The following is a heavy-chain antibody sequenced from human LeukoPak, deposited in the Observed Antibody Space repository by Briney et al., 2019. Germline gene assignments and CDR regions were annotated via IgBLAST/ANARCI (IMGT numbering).Heavy chain of an antibody. Sequence: SVKVSCKASGGTFSSYAISWVRQAPGQGLEWMGRIIPILGIANYAQKFQGRVTITADKSTGTAYMELSSLRSEDTAVYYCTTDQSRIRKGFDPWGQGTLVTVSS. D-gene: IGHD1-14*01. CDR2: IIPILGIA. V-gene: IGHV1-69*04. J-gene: IGHJ5*02. CDR1: GGTFSSYA. CDR3: TTDQSRIRKGFDP.